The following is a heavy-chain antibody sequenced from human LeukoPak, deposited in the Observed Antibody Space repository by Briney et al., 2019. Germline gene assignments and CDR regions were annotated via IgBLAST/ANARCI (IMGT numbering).Heavy chain of an antibody. CDR2: TYYRSKWYN. J-gene: IGHJ4*02. CDR3: ARGGVGGLRLEAPFDY. D-gene: IGHD5-12*01. V-gene: IGHV6-1*01. Sequence: SQTLSPTCAISGDSVSSNSAAWNWIRQSPSRGLEWLGRTYYRSKWYNDYAVSVKSRITINPDTSKNQFSLQLNSVTPEDTAVYYCARGGVGGLRLEAPFDYWGQGTLVTVSS. CDR1: GDSVSSNSAA.